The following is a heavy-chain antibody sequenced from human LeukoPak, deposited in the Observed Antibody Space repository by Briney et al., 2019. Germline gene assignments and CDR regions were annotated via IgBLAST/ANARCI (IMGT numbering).Heavy chain of an antibody. CDR2: VRWSRGSI. J-gene: IGHJ3*02. CDR3: AKDKSSRVLFGAFDI. Sequence: GGSLRLSWAVSGFTFNDYAIHWDRQAPGKGLGWVSGVRWSRGSIAYAESVKGRFNISRDNAKNSLYLKMNSLRTEHTALYYCAKDKSSRVLFGAFDIWGQGTMVTIS. D-gene: IGHD3-16*01. V-gene: IGHV3-9*01. CDR1: GFTFNDYA.